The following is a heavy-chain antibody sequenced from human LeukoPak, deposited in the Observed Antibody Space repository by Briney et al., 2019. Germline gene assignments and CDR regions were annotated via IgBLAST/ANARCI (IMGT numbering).Heavy chain of an antibody. Sequence: GASVKVSCKASGYTFTSYHITWVRQAPGQGLEWMGWISAYNGNTNYAQKLQGRVTMTTDTSTSTAYMELRSLRSDDTAVYYCARDQRITMVRGAGNWFDPWGQGTLVTVSS. V-gene: IGHV1-18*01. CDR1: GYTFTSYH. CDR3: ARDQRITMVRGAGNWFDP. D-gene: IGHD3-10*01. J-gene: IGHJ5*02. CDR2: ISAYNGNT.